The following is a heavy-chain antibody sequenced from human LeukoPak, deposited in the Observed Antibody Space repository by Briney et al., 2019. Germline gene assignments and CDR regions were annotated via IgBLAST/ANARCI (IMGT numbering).Heavy chain of an antibody. CDR2: IYYSGST. D-gene: IGHD5-18*01. J-gene: IGHJ6*03. CDR3: ARTTEGGYTYGYFYYYYMDV. V-gene: IGHV4-59*01. CDR1: GGSISSYY. Sequence: SETLSLTCTVSGGSISSYYWSWIRQPPGKGLEWIEYIYYSGSTSYNPSLKSRVTISVDTSKKQFSLKLTSVTAADTAVYYCARTTEGGYTYGYFYYYYMDVWGKGTTVTISS.